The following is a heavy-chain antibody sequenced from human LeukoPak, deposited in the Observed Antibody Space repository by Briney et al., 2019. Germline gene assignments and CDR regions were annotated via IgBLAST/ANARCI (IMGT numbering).Heavy chain of an antibody. Sequence: PGGSLRLSCAVSGFTFRTYWMHWVRQVPGEGLVWVSRINEDGSITNYADSVKGRFSISRDNAKNTLYLQMSSLRAEDTAVYYCARDGSKPYCGGDCYSYYYYGMDVWGQGTTVTVSS. CDR1: GFTFRTYW. D-gene: IGHD2-21*02. J-gene: IGHJ6*02. CDR2: INEDGSIT. V-gene: IGHV3-74*01. CDR3: ARDGSKPYCGGDCYSYYYYGMDV.